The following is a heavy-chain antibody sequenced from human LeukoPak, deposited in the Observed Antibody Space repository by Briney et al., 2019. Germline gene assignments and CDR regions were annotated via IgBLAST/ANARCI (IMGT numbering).Heavy chain of an antibody. V-gene: IGHV5-51*01. CDR1: GSTLDTLR. CDR2: IYPGDCET. J-gene: IGHJ3*02. D-gene: IGHD3-16*01. Sequence: GESLKISCTRSGSTLDTLRIGWVRQTPAKGLEWMGIIYPGDCETRYSPSFRGQVTISADKSISTAYLQWSSLKASDTAMYYCARHDITVFNQDIWGQGTMVIVSS. CDR3: ARHDITVFNQDI.